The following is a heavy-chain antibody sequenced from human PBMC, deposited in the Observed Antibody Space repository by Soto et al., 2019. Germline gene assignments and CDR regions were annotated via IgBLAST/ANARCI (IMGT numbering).Heavy chain of an antibody. J-gene: IGHJ4*02. V-gene: IGHV1-18*01. Sequence: QVQLVQSGPEAKKPGASVKVSCQASGYTFAGYGISWVRQAPGQGLEWMGWISPSNGNRNYAQKFQDRFTMSTGTSTSVAYMELRSLRSDDTAVYFCARDRLRGYGTSGPYYWGQGTLVAVSS. CDR2: ISPSNGNR. CDR1: GYTFAGYG. CDR3: ARDRLRGYGTSGPYY. D-gene: IGHD3-10*01.